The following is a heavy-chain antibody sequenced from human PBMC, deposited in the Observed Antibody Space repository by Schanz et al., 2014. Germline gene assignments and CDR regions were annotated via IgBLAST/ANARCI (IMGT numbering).Heavy chain of an antibody. D-gene: IGHD6-19*01. CDR3: ARLWGGWRIPDY. J-gene: IGHJ4*02. CDR1: GDSISSTSYY. CDR2: IYYSGST. Sequence: QLQMQESGPGLVKPSETLSLTCSVSGDSISSTSYYWGWIRQPPGKGLEWIGSIYYSGSTYYNASLKSRVTIPVDTSKNQFPRKLTSVPAADSAVYYCARLWGGWRIPDYWGQGTLVTVSS. V-gene: IGHV4-39*01.